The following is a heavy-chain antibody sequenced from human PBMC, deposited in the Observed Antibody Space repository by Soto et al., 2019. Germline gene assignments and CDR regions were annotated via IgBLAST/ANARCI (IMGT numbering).Heavy chain of an antibody. CDR2: ISGGGGST. V-gene: IGHV3-23*01. CDR3: GQGTVIRGVKGAFDF. J-gene: IGHJ3*01. CDR1: GFSFSSYA. Sequence: EVQLLESGGGLVQPGGSLRLSCVASGFSFSSYAMNWVRQAPGKGLEWVSGISGGGGSTYYADSVKGRFTISRDNSKNTVYLKMDGLRAEDTALFYCGQGTVIRGVKGAFDFWGQGTMVTVFS. D-gene: IGHD3-10*01.